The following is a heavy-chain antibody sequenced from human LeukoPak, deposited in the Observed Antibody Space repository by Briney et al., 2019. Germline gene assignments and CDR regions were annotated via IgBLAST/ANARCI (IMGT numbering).Heavy chain of an antibody. D-gene: IGHD2-2*02. V-gene: IGHV3-23*01. J-gene: IGHJ6*03. CDR2: ISGSGGST. CDR1: GFTFSSYA. CDR3: AYIPYYMDV. Sequence: GGSLRLSCAVSGFTFSSYAISWVRQAPGKGLEWVSTISGSGGSTYYADSVKGRFTISRDNSKNTLYLQMNSLRAEDTVVYYCAYIPYYMDVWGKGTTVTVSS.